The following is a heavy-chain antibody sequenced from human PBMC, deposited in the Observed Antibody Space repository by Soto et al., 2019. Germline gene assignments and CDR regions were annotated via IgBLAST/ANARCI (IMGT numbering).Heavy chain of an antibody. J-gene: IGHJ6*02. Sequence: GGSLRLCCAASGFTFSSYWMHWVRQAPGKGLVWVSRINSDGSSTSYADSVKGRFTISRDNAKNTLYLQMNSLRAEDTAVYYCANFIIEPLRLHRYYYSGMDVLGQLTTVAVAS. D-gene: IGHD4-4*01. CDR3: ANFIIEPLRLHRYYYSGMDV. V-gene: IGHV3-74*01. CDR1: GFTFSSYW. CDR2: INSDGSST.